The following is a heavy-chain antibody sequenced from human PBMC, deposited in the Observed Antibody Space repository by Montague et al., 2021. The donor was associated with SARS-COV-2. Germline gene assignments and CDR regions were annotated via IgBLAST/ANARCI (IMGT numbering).Heavy chain of an antibody. V-gene: IGHV4-31*03. CDR3: ARGVNSGVRLNGWDF. D-gene: IGHD2-15*01. CDR2: VYFSGDA. J-gene: IGHJ4*02. CDR1: GDSIITGHYY. Sequence: TLSLTCTVSGDSIITGHYYWSWIRQHPGKGLEWIGNVYFSGDAYYNPSLQSRVTISPDTSKNQFSVMLTSVTAADTAMYFCARGVNSGVRLNGWDFWGQGTLVTVSS.